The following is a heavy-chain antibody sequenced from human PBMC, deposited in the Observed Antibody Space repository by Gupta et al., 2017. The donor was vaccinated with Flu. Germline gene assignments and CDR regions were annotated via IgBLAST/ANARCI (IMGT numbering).Heavy chain of an antibody. Sequence: QVQLVESGGGVVQPGRSLRLSCAASGFTFSSNGMHWVRQAPGKGLEWVAVTSYDGSKKYYAYSVKGRFTISRDNSKNTLYLQMNSLRAEDTAVYYCAKDLFRGVIKGTIDYWGQGTLVTVSS. CDR1: GFTFSSNG. CDR2: TSYDGSKK. J-gene: IGHJ4*02. D-gene: IGHD3-10*01. V-gene: IGHV3-30*18. CDR3: AKDLFRGVIKGTIDY.